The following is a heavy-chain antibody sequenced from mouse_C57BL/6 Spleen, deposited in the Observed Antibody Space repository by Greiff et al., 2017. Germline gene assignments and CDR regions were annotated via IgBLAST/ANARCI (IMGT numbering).Heavy chain of an antibody. CDR3: ARGATVSYAMDY. V-gene: IGHV1-69*01. D-gene: IGHD1-1*01. CDR1: GYTFTSYW. Sequence: QVQLKQPGAELVMPGASVKLSCKASGYTFTSYWMHWVKQRPGQGLEWIGEIDPSDSYTNYNQKFKGKSTLTVDKSSSTAYMQLSSLTSEDSAVYYCARGATVSYAMDYWGQGTSVTVSS. CDR2: IDPSDSYT. J-gene: IGHJ4*01.